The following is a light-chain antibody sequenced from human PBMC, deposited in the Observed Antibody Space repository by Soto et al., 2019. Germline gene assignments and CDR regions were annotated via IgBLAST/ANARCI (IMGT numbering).Light chain of an antibody. J-gene: IGKJ4*01. CDR1: QSIGND. CDR3: QQSRNWPLT. CDR2: GSS. Sequence: EIVMTQSPATLSVSPGERATLSCRASQSIGNDLAWYQQKPGRSPRLLIYGSSTRATDIPVRFSGSGSGTDFTLTISSLQSQDFAVYYCQQSRNWPLTFGGGTKVEIE. V-gene: IGKV3-15*01.